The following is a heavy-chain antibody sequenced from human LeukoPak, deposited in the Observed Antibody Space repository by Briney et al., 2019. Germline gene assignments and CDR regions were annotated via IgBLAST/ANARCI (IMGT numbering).Heavy chain of an antibody. CDR2: IYYSGST. D-gene: IGHD5-12*01. CDR3: ARDRRWLRFHGFDI. J-gene: IGHJ3*02. V-gene: IGHV4-31*03. Sequence: PSETLSLTCTVSGGSISNGDYYWTWIRQHPGKGLEWIGYIYYSGSTYYNPSLKSRVVISVDTSKNQFSLKLKSVTAADTAVYYCARDRRWLRFHGFDIWGQETMVTVSS. CDR1: GGSISNGDYY.